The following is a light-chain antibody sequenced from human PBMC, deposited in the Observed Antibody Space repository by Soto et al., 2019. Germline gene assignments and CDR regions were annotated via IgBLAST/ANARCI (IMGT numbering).Light chain of an antibody. Sequence: DIQMTQSPSTLSASVGDRVTITCRASQSIDRRLAWYQQKPGKAPKFLIYDVSNLESGVPSRFSGSGSGTEFTLTISSLQPDDFANYYCQQYSSYSWTFGQGTNVEI. CDR3: QQYSSYSWT. J-gene: IGKJ1*01. CDR1: QSIDRR. CDR2: DVS. V-gene: IGKV1-5*01.